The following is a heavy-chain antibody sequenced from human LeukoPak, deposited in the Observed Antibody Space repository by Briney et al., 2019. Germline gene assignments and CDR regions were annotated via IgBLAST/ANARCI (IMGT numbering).Heavy chain of an antibody. CDR1: GFTFSTYN. Sequence: GGSLRLSCAASGFTFSTYNMNWVRPAPGKGLEWVSSITSSSTYIHYADSVKGRFTISRDNAKNSLYLQMNSLRAEDTAVYYCARDPYSGGYGDYYYYYMDLWGQGTTVTISS. V-gene: IGHV3-21*01. CDR3: ARDPYSGGYGDYYYYYMDL. D-gene: IGHD1-26*01. CDR2: ITSSSTYI. J-gene: IGHJ6*03.